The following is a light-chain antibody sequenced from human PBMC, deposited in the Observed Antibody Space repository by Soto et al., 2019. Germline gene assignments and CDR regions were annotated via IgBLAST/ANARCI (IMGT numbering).Light chain of an antibody. Sequence: DIVLTQSPLSLPVTPGEPASISCRSSQSLLQLNGYNYLDWYLQKPGQSRHLLIYLGSNRASGVPDRFSGSGSGTDFTLEISRVEAEDVGVYYCMQAFQAPWTFGQGTKAEIK. V-gene: IGKV2-28*01. CDR1: QSLLQLNGYNY. J-gene: IGKJ1*01. CDR3: MQAFQAPWT. CDR2: LGS.